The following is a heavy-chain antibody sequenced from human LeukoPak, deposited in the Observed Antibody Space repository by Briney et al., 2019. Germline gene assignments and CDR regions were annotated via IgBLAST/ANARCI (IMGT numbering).Heavy chain of an antibody. CDR3: ARVRYCSTNRCYDREFDN. J-gene: IGHJ4*02. CDR2: IYYSGNT. Sequence: SETLSLTCTVSGGAISGYYWSWIRQPPGKGLEWIGYIYYSGNTNYNPSLKSRVTISVDTSKNQFSLKLNSVTAADTAVYYCARVRYCSTNRCYDREFDNWGQGTLVTVSS. D-gene: IGHD2-2*01. CDR1: GGAISGYY. V-gene: IGHV4-59*01.